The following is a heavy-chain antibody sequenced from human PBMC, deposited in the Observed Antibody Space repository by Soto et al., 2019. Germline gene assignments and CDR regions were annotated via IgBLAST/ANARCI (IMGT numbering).Heavy chain of an antibody. Sequence: AASVKVSCKASDYTFTSYGISWVRQAPGQGLEWMGWISAYNGNTNYAQKLQGRVTMTTDTSTSTAYMKLRSLRSDDTAVYSCARDGGGSGSFLPWYFDYLGQGTLVTVAS. D-gene: IGHD1-26*01. CDR3: ARDGGGSGSFLPWYFDY. V-gene: IGHV1-18*04. CDR2: ISAYNGNT. CDR1: DYTFTSYG. J-gene: IGHJ4*02.